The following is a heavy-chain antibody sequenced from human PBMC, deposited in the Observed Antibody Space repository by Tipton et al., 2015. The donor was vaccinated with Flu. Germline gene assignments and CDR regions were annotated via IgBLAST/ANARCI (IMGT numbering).Heavy chain of an antibody. CDR3: AIDPSLGMPDYFDS. CDR1: GGSIVGYY. D-gene: IGHD2-2*01. CDR2: IYASGAT. J-gene: IGHJ4*02. V-gene: IGHV4-4*07. Sequence: TLSLTCTVSGGSIVGYYWNWIRQPAGKGLQWIGRIYASGATHYNPSLESRLSISVDTSKKQFPLLLTSMTAADTAVYYCAIDPSLGMPDYFDSWGQGILVTASS.